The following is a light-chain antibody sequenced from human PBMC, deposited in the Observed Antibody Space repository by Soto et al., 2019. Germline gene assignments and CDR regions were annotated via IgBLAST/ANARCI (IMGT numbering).Light chain of an antibody. Sequence: EIVMTQSPATLSVSPGERATLSRRASQSVSSNLAWYQQKPGQAPRLLIYGASTRATGIQARFSGSGSGTEFTLTISSLQSEDFAVYYCQQYNNWSTFGGGTKVEIK. CDR1: QSVSSN. V-gene: IGKV3-15*01. J-gene: IGKJ4*01. CDR2: GAS. CDR3: QQYNNWST.